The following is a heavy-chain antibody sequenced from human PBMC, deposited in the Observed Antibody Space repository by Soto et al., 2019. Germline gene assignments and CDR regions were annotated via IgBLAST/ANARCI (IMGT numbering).Heavy chain of an antibody. CDR3: ASATMVRGVPLNY. CDR2: INHSGST. Sequence: QVQLQQWGAGLLKPSETLSLTCAVDGGSFSGYYWSWIRQPPGKGLEWIGEINHSGSTNYNPSLKSRVTISVDTSKNQFSLKLSSVTAADTAVYYCASATMVRGVPLNYWGQGTLVTVSS. J-gene: IGHJ4*02. D-gene: IGHD3-10*01. CDR1: GGSFSGYY. V-gene: IGHV4-34*01.